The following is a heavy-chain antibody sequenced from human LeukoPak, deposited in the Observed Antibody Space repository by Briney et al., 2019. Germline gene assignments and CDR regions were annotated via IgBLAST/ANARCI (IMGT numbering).Heavy chain of an antibody. CDR2: INRSGST. CDR1: GGSFSGYY. D-gene: IGHD3-16*01. CDR3: ASGYDYVWGSPDY. V-gene: IGHV4-34*01. J-gene: IGHJ4*02. Sequence: SETLSLTCAVYGGSFSGYYWSWIRQPPGKGLEWIGEINRSGSTNYNPSLKSRVTISVDTSKNQFSLKLSSVTAADTAVYYCASGYDYVWGSPDYWGQGTLVTVSS.